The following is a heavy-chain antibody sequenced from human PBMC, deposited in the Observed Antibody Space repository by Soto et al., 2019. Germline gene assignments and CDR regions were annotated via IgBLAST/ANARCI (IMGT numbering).Heavy chain of an antibody. D-gene: IGHD2-2*01. CDR3: ARQDIVVVPAANYYYGMDV. V-gene: IGHV3-48*03. CDR2: ISSSGSTI. Sequence: PGGSLRLSCAASGFTFSSYEMNWVRQAPGKGLEWVSYISSSGSTIYYADSVKGRFTISRDNAKNSLYLQMNSLRAEDTAVYYCARQDIVVVPAANYYYGMDVWGQGTTVTVS. J-gene: IGHJ6*02. CDR1: GFTFSSYE.